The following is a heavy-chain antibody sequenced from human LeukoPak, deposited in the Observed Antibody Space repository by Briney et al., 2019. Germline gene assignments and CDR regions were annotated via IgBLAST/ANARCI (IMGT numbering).Heavy chain of an antibody. D-gene: IGHD3-22*01. CDR2: ISYDGSNK. V-gene: IGHV3-30-3*01. CDR3: ARSLLLRTSVDY. CDR1: GFTFSSYA. Sequence: PGRSLRLSCAASGFTFSSYAMHWVRQAPGKGLEWVAVISYDGSNKYYADSVKGRFTISRDNSKNTLYLQMNSLRAEDTAVYYCARSLLLRTSVDYWGQGTLVTVSS. J-gene: IGHJ4*02.